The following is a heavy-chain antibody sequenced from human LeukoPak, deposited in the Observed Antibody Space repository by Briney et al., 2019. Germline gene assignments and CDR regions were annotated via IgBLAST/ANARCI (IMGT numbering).Heavy chain of an antibody. CDR1: GFTFSSYW. Sequence: GGSLRLSCAASGFTFSSYWMSWVRQAPGKGLVWVANIKQDGSEKYYVDSVKGRFTISRDNAKNSLYLQMNSLRAEDTAVYYCARVPEPGYSYGYYFDYWGQGTLVTVSS. CDR3: ARVPEPGYSYGYYFDY. J-gene: IGHJ4*02. V-gene: IGHV3-7*05. CDR2: IKQDGSEK. D-gene: IGHD5-18*01.